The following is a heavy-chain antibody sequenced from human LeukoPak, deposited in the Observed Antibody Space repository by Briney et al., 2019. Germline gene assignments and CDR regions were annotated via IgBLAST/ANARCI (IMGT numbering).Heavy chain of an antibody. Sequence: GESLKISCKGSGYSFTNYWIGWVRQMPGKGLEWMGIIYPGDSDPGYSPSFQGQVTISADKSISTAYLQWSSLKASDTAMYYCARLDILTGSPFDYWGQGTLVTVSS. J-gene: IGHJ4*02. CDR1: GYSFTNYW. V-gene: IGHV5-51*01. CDR3: ARLDILTGSPFDY. D-gene: IGHD3-9*01. CDR2: IYPGDSDP.